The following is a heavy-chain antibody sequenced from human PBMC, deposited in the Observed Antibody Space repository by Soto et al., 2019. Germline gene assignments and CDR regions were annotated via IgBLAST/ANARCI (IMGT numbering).Heavy chain of an antibody. CDR3: ATVFGGNYNDYFDK. V-gene: IGHV1-24*01. CDR2: YDPEEHRT. CDR1: GYILRDLS. J-gene: IGHJ4*02. Sequence: ASVKVSCKVSGYILRDLSMHWVRQAPGKGLEWMGGYDPEEHRTIYAQKFQGRVTMTEDTSTDTAYMGLSSLRSDDSAVYYCATVFGGNYNDYFDKWSQGTLVTVSS. D-gene: IGHD1-26*01.